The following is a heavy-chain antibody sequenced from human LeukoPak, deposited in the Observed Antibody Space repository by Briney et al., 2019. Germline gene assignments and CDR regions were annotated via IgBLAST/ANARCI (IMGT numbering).Heavy chain of an antibody. CDR1: GFTFSSYA. CDR3: AKDYYDSSGYPPSWGDY. V-gene: IGHV3-23*01. D-gene: IGHD3-22*01. Sequence: PGGSLRLSCAASGFTFSSYAMSWVRQAPGKGLGWVSAISGSGGSTYYADSVKGRFTISRDNSKNTLYLQMNSLRAEDTAVYYCAKDYYDSSGYPPSWGDYWGQGTLVTVSS. J-gene: IGHJ4*02. CDR2: ISGSGGST.